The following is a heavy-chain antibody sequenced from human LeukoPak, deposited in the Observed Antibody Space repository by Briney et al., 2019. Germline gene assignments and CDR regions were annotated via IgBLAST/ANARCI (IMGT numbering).Heavy chain of an antibody. J-gene: IGHJ4*02. V-gene: IGHV3-30*18. D-gene: IGHD2-21*02. Sequence: PGGSLRLSCAASGFTFSNSQAPGTGLEWVAGISFDGSNKYYADSVKGRFTISRDNSRNSVFLQMNSLRPEDTALYHCAKEVDCPSDCLFFHSWGQGTLVTVSS. CDR2: ISFDGSNK. CDR3: AKEVDCPSDCLFFHS. CDR1: GFTFSNS.